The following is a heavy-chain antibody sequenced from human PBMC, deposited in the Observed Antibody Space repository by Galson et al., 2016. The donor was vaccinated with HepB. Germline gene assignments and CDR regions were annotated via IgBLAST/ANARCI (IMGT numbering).Heavy chain of an antibody. D-gene: IGHD3-9*01. CDR2: IWHDGSNK. V-gene: IGHV3-33*01. CDR3: AREPVRLDDLLTGPPKNPDY. Sequence: SLRLSCAAFEFTFSTYGMHWVRQAPGKGLEWVALIWHDGSNKYYADSVKGRFTISRDNAKNSLYLQMNSLRAEDTAAYYCAREPVRLDDLLTGPPKNPDYWGQGTLVTVSS. J-gene: IGHJ4*02. CDR1: EFTFSTYG.